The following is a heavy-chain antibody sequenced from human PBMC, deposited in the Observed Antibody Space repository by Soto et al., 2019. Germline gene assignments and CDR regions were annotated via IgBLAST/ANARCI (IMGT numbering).Heavy chain of an antibody. D-gene: IGHD1-26*01. V-gene: IGHV3-73*01. CDR2: IRSKANSYAT. CDR3: TRLSSWEQPGGDAFDI. Sequence: LXLSCAASGFTFSGSAIHWFRQASGKGLEWVGRIRSKANSYATAYGASVKGRFTISRDDSKNTAYLQMNSLKTEDTAVYYCTRLSSWEQPGGDAFDIWGQGTMVTGSS. CDR1: GFTFSGSA. J-gene: IGHJ3*02.